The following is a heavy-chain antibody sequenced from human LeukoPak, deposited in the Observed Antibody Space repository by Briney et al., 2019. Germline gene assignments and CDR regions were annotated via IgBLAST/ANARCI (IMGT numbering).Heavy chain of an antibody. Sequence: GESLKISCKGSGYSFASYWIAWVRQMPGKGLEWMGVIYPGNSDITYSPSFQGQVTISADKSVSTAYQHWGSLKASDTAIYYCARHLSCITSSLNYCGQGTLVTVSS. CDR2: IYPGNSDI. V-gene: IGHV5-51*01. D-gene: IGHD2-2*01. CDR3: ARHLSCITSSLNY. CDR1: GYSFASYW. J-gene: IGHJ4*02.